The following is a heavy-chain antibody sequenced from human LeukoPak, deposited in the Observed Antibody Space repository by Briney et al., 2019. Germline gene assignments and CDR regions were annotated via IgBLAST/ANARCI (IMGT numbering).Heavy chain of an antibody. Sequence: ASVKVSCKASGYTFTGYYMHWVRQAPGQGLEWMGWINPNSGGTNYPQKFQGRVTMTRDTSISTAYMELSRLRSDDTAVYYCARVPSKGDWLLNAPPYFDYWGQGTLVTVSS. J-gene: IGHJ4*02. V-gene: IGHV1-2*02. CDR2: INPNSGGT. CDR3: ARVPSKGDWLLNAPPYFDY. CDR1: GYTFTGYY. D-gene: IGHD3/OR15-3a*01.